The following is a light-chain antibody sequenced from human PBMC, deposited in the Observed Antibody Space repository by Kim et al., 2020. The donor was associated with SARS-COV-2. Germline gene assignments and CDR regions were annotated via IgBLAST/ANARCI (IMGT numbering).Light chain of an antibody. CDR3: QHLHGYPIT. CDR1: QGVYNY. J-gene: IGKJ5*01. Sequence: AIQLTQSPSSLSASVGDRVTITCRASQGVYNYLAWYQQKPGTAPKLLINGASRLESGVPSRFSGSGSGTYFTLTISSLQPEDVATYYCQHLHGYPITFGQGTRLEIK. CDR2: GAS. V-gene: IGKV1-13*02.